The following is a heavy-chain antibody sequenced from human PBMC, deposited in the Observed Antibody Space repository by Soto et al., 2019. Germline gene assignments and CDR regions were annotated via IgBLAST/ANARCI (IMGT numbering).Heavy chain of an antibody. V-gene: IGHV3-23*01. CDR1: GFTFNSCA. CDR2: ISGSSSST. Sequence: EVQLLESGGGLEQPGGSLRLSCAASGFTFNSCAMTWVRQAPGKGLEWVSTISGSSSSTFYADSVKGRFTTSRDNSKNMLYLQMDGLSAEDTAVYYCAKEYIVTTIADAFDIWGQGTMVTVSS. J-gene: IGHJ3*02. CDR3: AKEYIVTTIADAFDI. D-gene: IGHD5-12*01.